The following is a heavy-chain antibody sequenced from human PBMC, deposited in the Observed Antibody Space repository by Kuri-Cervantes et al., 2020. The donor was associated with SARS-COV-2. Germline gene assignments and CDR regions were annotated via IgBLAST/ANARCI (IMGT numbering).Heavy chain of an antibody. Sequence: SVKVSCKASGGTFSSYAISWVRQAPGQGLEWMGGIIPIFGTANYVQKFQGRVTITADESTSTAYMELSSLRSEDTAVYYCAGLGYCSGGSCYYYYYGMDVWGQGTTVTVSS. V-gene: IGHV1-69*13. CDR2: IIPIFGTA. D-gene: IGHD2-15*01. J-gene: IGHJ6*02. CDR1: GGTFSSYA. CDR3: AGLGYCSGGSCYYYYYGMDV.